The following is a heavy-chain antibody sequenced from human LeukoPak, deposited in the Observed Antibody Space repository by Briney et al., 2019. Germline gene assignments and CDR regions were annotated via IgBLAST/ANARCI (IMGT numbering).Heavy chain of an antibody. CDR2: ISYDGSNK. CDR1: GFTFSSYA. Sequence: GGSLRLSCAASGFTFSSYAMHWVRQAPGKGLEWVAVISYDGSNKYYADSVKGRFTISRDNSKNTLYLQMNSLRAEDTAVYYCAKDFMVRGVIGSAFDIWGQGTMVTVSS. D-gene: IGHD3-10*01. J-gene: IGHJ3*02. V-gene: IGHV3-30*04. CDR3: AKDFMVRGVIGSAFDI.